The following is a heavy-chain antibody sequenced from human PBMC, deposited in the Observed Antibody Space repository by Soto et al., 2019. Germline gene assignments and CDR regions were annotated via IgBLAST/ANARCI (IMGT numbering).Heavy chain of an antibody. CDR3: ARDHRYSSSWYSLNYFDY. D-gene: IGHD6-13*01. Sequence: PGGSLRLSCAASGFTFSDYYMSWIRQAPGKGLEWVSYISDSSSYTNYADSVKGRFTISRDNAKNSLYLQMNSLRAEDTAVYYCARDHRYSSSWYSLNYFDYWGRGTLVTSPQ. CDR1: GFTFSDYY. J-gene: IGHJ4*02. V-gene: IGHV3-11*05. CDR2: ISDSSSYT.